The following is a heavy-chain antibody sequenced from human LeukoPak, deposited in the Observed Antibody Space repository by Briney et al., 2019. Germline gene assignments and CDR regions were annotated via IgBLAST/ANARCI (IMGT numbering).Heavy chain of an antibody. CDR3: AKGKRYFYWEDLSDGMDV. V-gene: IGHV3-23*01. Sequence: GGSLRLSCAASGFTFSSYAMSWVRQAPGKGLEWVSAISGSGGSTYYADSVKGRFTISRDNSKNTLYLQMNSLRAEDTAVYYCAKGKRYFYWEDLSDGMDVWGKGTTVTVSS. CDR2: ISGSGGST. CDR1: GFTFSSYA. J-gene: IGHJ6*04. D-gene: IGHD3-9*01.